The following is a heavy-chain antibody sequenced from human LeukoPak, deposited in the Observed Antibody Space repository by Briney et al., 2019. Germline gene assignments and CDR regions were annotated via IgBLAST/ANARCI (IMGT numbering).Heavy chain of an antibody. V-gene: IGHV1-8*03. CDR1: GYGFSNNQ. CDR2: INPDSGTT. CDR3: ARGVWSGKLHLRT. J-gene: IGHJ4*02. D-gene: IGHD3-16*01. Sequence: ASVKVSCRAPGYGFSNNQIHWVRQATGQGLEWMGWINPDSGTTDYAGKFQGRVTITRDTSTVYMELNSLTSDDTAIYYCARGVWSGKLHLRTWGQGTPVTVSS.